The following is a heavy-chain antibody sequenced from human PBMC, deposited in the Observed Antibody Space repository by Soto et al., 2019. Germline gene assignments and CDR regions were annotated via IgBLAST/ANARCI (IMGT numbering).Heavy chain of an antibody. J-gene: IGHJ6*02. CDR3: ARVDGGDYYYGMDV. D-gene: IGHD4-17*01. CDR2: IYYSGST. Sequence: SETLSLTCTVSGGSISSHYWSWIRQPPGKGLEWIGYIYYSGSTNYNPSLKSRVTISVDTSKNQFSLKLSSVTAADTAVYYCARVDGGDYYYGMDVWGQGTTVTVSS. V-gene: IGHV4-59*11. CDR1: GGSISSHY.